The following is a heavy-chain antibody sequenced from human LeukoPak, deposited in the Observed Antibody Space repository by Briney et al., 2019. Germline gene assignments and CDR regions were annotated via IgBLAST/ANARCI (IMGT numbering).Heavy chain of an antibody. CDR3: AKDRCSGGSCYYFDY. V-gene: IGHV3-74*01. CDR2: INSDGSST. Sequence: QAGGSLRLSCAASGFTFSSYWMHWVRQAPGKGLVWVSRINSDGSSTSYADSVEGRFTISRDNSKNTLYLQMNSLRAEDTAVYYCAKDRCSGGSCYYFDYWGQGTLVTVSS. CDR1: GFTFSSYW. D-gene: IGHD2-15*01. J-gene: IGHJ4*02.